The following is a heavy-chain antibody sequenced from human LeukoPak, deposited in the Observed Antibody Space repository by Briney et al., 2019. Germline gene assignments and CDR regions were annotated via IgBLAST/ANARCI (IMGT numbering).Heavy chain of an antibody. CDR3: ARETRNALDI. V-gene: IGHV3-53*01. CDR1: GFTVSSNH. Sequence: PGGSLRLSCAASGFTVSSNHLSWLRQAPGKGLEWVSVIYSGATTYYADSVKGRFTISRDNSKNTLYLQMNSLRAEDTAVYYCARETRNALDIWGQGTMATVSS. D-gene: IGHD1/OR15-1a*01. CDR2: IYSGATT. J-gene: IGHJ3*02.